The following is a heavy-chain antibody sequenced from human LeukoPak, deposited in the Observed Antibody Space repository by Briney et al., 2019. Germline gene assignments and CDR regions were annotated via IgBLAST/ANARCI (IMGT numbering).Heavy chain of an antibody. CDR2: INTNTGNP. V-gene: IGHV7-4-1*02. J-gene: IGHJ6*02. CDR1: GYTFTSYA. Sequence: ASVKVSCKASGYTFTSYAMNWVRQAPGQGLEWMGWINTNTGNPTYAQGFTGRFVFSLDTSVSTAYLQISSLKAEDTAVYYCAAIGRYFDWLLKPQGYYYYGMDVGGQGTTVTVSS. CDR3: AAIGRYFDWLLKPQGYYYYGMDV. D-gene: IGHD3-9*01.